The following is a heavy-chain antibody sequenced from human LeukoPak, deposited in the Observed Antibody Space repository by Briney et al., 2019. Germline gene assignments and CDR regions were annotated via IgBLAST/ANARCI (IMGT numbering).Heavy chain of an antibody. CDR1: GGSISSSSYY. D-gene: IGHD1-26*01. J-gene: IGHJ4*02. V-gene: IGHV4-39*01. CDR2: IYYSGST. Sequence: PSETLSLTCTVSGGSISSSSYYWGWIRQPPGKGLEWIGSIYYSGSTYYNPSLKSRVTISVDTSKNQFSLKLSSVTAADTAVYYCVRQSWDLFDYWGQGTLVTVSS. CDR3: VRQSWDLFDY.